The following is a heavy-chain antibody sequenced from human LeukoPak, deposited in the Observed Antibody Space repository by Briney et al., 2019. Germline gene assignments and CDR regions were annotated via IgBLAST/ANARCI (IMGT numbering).Heavy chain of an antibody. CDR3: AKEGGTGTRFDY. CDR2: ISGSGTGT. CDR1: GFTFSSYW. D-gene: IGHD1-7*01. Sequence: PGGSLRLSCAASGFTFSSYWMSWVRQAPGKGLYWVSAISGSGTGTYYADSVKGRFTISRDNSKNTLYLQMNSLRAEDTAVYYCAKEGGTGTRFDYWGQGTLVTVSS. V-gene: IGHV3-23*01. J-gene: IGHJ4*02.